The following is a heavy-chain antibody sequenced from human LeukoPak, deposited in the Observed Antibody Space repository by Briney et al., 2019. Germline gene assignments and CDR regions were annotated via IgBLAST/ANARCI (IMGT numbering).Heavy chain of an antibody. CDR2: FQYDGSNK. V-gene: IGHV3-30*18. CDR3: AKDPGEQTYYYYGMDV. D-gene: IGHD7-27*01. J-gene: IGHJ6*02. CDR1: GLTFRAYA. Sequence: GGSRRPSCAPLGLTFRAYAMTWVRQAPGRGRGGVPLFQYDGSNKYYADSVKGRFTISRDSSKNTLYLQMNSLRAEDTAVYYCAKDPGEQTYYYYGMDVWGQGTTVTVSS.